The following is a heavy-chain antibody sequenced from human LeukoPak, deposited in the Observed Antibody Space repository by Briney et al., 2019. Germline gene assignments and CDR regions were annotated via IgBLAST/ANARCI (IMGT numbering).Heavy chain of an antibody. J-gene: IGHJ6*02. CDR3: ARDVSYGMDV. CDR2: ISGSGGST. Sequence: GGFLRLSCAASGFTFSSYAMGWVRQAPGEGLEWVSAISGSGGSTYYADSVKGRFTISRDNSKNTLYLQMSSLTAEDTAVYYCARDVSYGMDVWGQGTTLTVSS. D-gene: IGHD6-6*01. CDR1: GFTFSSYA. V-gene: IGHV3-23*01.